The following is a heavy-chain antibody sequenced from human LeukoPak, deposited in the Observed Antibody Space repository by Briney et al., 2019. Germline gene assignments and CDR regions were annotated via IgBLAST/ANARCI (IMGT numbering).Heavy chain of an antibody. J-gene: IGHJ4*02. D-gene: IGHD6-13*01. Sequence: ASVKVSCKASGYTFTSYAMHWVRQAPGQRLEWMGWINAGNGNTKYSQKFQGRDTITRDTSASTAYMELSSLRSEDTAVYYCARDMEQLVRPASGYWGQGTLVTVSS. V-gene: IGHV1-3*01. CDR3: ARDMEQLVRPASGY. CDR1: GYTFTSYA. CDR2: INAGNGNT.